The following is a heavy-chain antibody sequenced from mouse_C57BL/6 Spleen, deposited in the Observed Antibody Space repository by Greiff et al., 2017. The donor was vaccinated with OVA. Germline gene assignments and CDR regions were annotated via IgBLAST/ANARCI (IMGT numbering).Heavy chain of an antibody. J-gene: IGHJ1*03. Sequence: EVMLVESGGGLVKPGGSLKLSCAASGFTFSDYGMHWVRQAPEKGLEWVAYISSGSSTIYYADTVKGRFTISRDNAKNTLFLQMTSLRSEDTAMYYCARPYYYGSSFYWYFDVGGTGTTVTVSS. CDR2: ISSGSSTI. V-gene: IGHV5-17*01. D-gene: IGHD1-1*01. CDR1: GFTFSDYG. CDR3: ARPYYYGSSFYWYFDV.